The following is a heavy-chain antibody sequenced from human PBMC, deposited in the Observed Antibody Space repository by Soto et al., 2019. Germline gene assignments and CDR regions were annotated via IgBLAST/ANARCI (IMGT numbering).Heavy chain of an antibody. CDR3: ARDILTGRMLMDV. V-gene: IGHV4-59*01. CDR2: IYYSGST. J-gene: IGHJ6*02. CDR1: GGFIISDY. Sequence: PSETLSLTCTVSGGFIISDYWIWIRQPPGQGLEWIGYIYYSGSTNYNPSLRSRVTISLDTSKKQFSLKLSSVTAADTAVYYCARDILTGRMLMDVWGQGTTVPVSS. D-gene: IGHD3-9*01.